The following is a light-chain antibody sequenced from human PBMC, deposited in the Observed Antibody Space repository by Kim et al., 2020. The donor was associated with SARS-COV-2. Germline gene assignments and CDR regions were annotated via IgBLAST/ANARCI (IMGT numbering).Light chain of an antibody. CDR3: QQYGSSPRT. CDR2: DAS. J-gene: IGKJ1*01. Sequence: SPGKRATLACRARQSVSSSYLAWYQQKPGQAPRVLIYDASSRATGIPDRFSGSGSGTDFTLTISRLEPEDFAVYYCQQYGSSPRTFGQGTKVDIK. V-gene: IGKV3-20*01. CDR1: QSVSSSY.